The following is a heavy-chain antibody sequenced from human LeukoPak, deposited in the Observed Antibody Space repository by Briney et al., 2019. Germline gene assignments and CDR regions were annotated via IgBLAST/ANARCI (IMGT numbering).Heavy chain of an antibody. CDR2: IYYSGST. CDR3: ARVPQGYATPYFDY. V-gene: IGHV4-59*08. Sequence: KPSETLSLTCTVSGGSISSYYWSWIRQPPGKGLEWIGYIYYSGSTNYNPSLKSRVTISVDTSKNQFSLKLSSVTAADTAVYYCARVPQGYATPYFDYWGQGTLVTVSS. CDR1: GGSISSYY. J-gene: IGHJ4*02. D-gene: IGHD1-1*01.